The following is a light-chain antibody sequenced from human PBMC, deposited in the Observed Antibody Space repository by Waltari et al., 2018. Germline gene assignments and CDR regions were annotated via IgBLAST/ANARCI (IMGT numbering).Light chain of an antibody. CDR1: SSAVGGSNY. Sequence: QSALTQPASVSGSPGQSITISCPGTSSAVGGSNYVSCYQQHPGKAPKLMIYDVSNRPSGVSNRFSGSKSGNTASLTISGLQAEDEADYYCSSYTSSSTPVVFGGGTKLTVL. CDR2: DVS. J-gene: IGLJ2*01. V-gene: IGLV2-14*03. CDR3: SSYTSSSTPVV.